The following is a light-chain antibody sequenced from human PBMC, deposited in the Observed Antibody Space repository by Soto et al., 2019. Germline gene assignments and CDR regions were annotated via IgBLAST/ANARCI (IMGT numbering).Light chain of an antibody. J-gene: IGKJ4*01. V-gene: IGKV3-20*01. CDR1: QSVSSY. Sequence: IFVTLSPGXXSXXXXXXXTLSCRASQSVSSYLAWYQQKPGQAPRLLIYGVSSRATGIPDRFSGSGSGTDFTLTISRLEPEDFAVYYCQQYVTSPLTFGGGTKVDI. CDR3: QQYVTSPLT. CDR2: GVS.